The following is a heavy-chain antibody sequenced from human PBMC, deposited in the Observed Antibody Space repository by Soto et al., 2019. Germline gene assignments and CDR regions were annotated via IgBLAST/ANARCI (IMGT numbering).Heavy chain of an antibody. CDR1: GATFNSYV. J-gene: IGHJ4*02. Sequence: QVQLVQSGPEVKKPGSSVKVSCKASGATFNSYVITWVRQAPGQGLEWLGGIITAFGTTSYAQNFQDRLTITADEAATTDHMELSSLTADDTAMYYCRKSYGYTFRGSLDNWGQGTLVTVSS. CDR2: IITAFGTT. V-gene: IGHV1-69*01. CDR3: RKSYGYTFRGSLDN. D-gene: IGHD5-18*01.